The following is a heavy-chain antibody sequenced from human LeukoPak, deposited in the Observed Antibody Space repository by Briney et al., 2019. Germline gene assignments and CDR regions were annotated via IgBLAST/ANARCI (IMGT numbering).Heavy chain of an antibody. Sequence: PGGSLRLSCAASGFTFSSYAMSWVRQAPGKGLEWVSSISSAGGGTYYADSVKGRFTISRDNSKNTLYLQMNSLRAEDTAVYYCAKRDSSGWYSLDYWGQGTLVTVSS. D-gene: IGHD6-19*01. V-gene: IGHV3-23*01. CDR1: GFTFSSYA. CDR2: ISSAGGGT. J-gene: IGHJ4*02. CDR3: AKRDSSGWYSLDY.